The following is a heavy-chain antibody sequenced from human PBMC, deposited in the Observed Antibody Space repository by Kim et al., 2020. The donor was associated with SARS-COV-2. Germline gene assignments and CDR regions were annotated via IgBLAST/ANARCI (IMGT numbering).Heavy chain of an antibody. CDR1: GYTFTNYY. D-gene: IGHD4-17*01. J-gene: IGHJ6*02. Sequence: ASVKVSCKASGYTFTNYYMHWVRQAPGQGLEWMGIINPSGGSTSYAQKFQGRVTMTRDTSTSTVYMELSSLRSEDTAVYYCARDLTVTTQYYYYYYGMDVWGQGTTVTVSS. CDR3: ARDLTVTTQYYYYYYGMDV. CDR2: INPSGGST. V-gene: IGHV1-46*03.